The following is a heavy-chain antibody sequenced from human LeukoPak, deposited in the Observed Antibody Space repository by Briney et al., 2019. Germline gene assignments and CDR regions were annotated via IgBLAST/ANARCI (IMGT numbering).Heavy chain of an antibody. D-gene: IGHD1-26*01. V-gene: IGHV3-7*01. CDR1: GFTCSSYW. J-gene: IGHJ5*02. Sequence: PGGSLRLACAASGFTCSSYWMSWVRQAPGKGLEWVANIKQDGSEKYYVDSVKGRFTISRDNAKNSLYLQMNSLRAEDTAVYYCARVVGSYSDWFDPWGQGTLVTVSS. CDR3: ARVVGSYSDWFDP. CDR2: IKQDGSEK.